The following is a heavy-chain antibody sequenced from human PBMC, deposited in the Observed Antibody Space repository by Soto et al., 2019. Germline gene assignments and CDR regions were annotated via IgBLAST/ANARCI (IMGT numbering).Heavy chain of an antibody. CDR3: ARGSYSNYEYGMDV. CDR1: GGSISSGGYY. Sequence: PSETLSLTCTVSGGSISSGGYYWSWIRQHPGKGLEWIGYIYYSGSTYYNPSLKSRVTISVDTTKNQFSLKLSSVTAADTAVYYCARGSYSNYEYGMDVWGQGTTVTVSS. V-gene: IGHV4-31*03. CDR2: IYYSGST. J-gene: IGHJ6*02. D-gene: IGHD4-4*01.